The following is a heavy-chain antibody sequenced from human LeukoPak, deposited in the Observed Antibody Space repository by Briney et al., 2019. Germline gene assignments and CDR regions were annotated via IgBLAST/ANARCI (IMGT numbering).Heavy chain of an antibody. V-gene: IGHV3-53*01. Sequence: QSGGSLRLSCAASGFTVSSNYMSWVRQAPGKGLEWVSVIYSGDSTYYADSVKGRFTISRDNSKNTLYLQMNSLRAEDTAVYYCARAGSFRRGVRGVIYFDYWGQGTLVTVSS. D-gene: IGHD3-10*01. CDR1: GFTVSSNY. CDR3: ARAGSFRRGVRGVIYFDY. J-gene: IGHJ4*02. CDR2: IYSGDST.